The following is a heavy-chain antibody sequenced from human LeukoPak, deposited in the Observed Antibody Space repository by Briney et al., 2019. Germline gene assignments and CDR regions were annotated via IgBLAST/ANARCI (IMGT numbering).Heavy chain of an antibody. CDR3: ATVFNWQQLGANWFDP. D-gene: IGHD6-13*01. CDR2: FDPEDGET. V-gene: IGHV1-24*01. Sequence: ASVKVSCKVSGYTLTELSMHWVRQAPGKGLEWMGGFDPEDGETIYAQKFQGRVTMTEDTSTDTAYMELSSLRSEDTAVYYCATVFNWQQLGANWFDPWGQGTLVTVSS. J-gene: IGHJ5*02. CDR1: GYTLTELS.